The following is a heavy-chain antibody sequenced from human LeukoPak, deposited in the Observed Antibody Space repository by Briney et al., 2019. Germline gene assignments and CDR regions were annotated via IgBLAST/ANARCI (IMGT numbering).Heavy chain of an antibody. J-gene: IGHJ4*02. CDR3: ARGQRITMVRGVIITEYFDY. D-gene: IGHD3-10*01. Sequence: SETLSLTCTVSGGSISSYYWSWIRQPPGKGLEWIGYIYYSGSTNYNPSLKSRVTISVDTSKNQFSLKLSSVTAADTAVYYCARGQRITMVRGVIITEYFDYWGQGTLVTVSS. CDR2: IYYSGST. V-gene: IGHV4-59*01. CDR1: GGSISSYY.